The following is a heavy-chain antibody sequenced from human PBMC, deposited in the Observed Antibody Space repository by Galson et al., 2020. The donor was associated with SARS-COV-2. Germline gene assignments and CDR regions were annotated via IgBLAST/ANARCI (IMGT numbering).Heavy chain of an antibody. D-gene: IGHD6-19*01. CDR3: ATTTPLAVAGTSWFDP. V-gene: IGHV1-24*01. CDR1: GYTLTELS. J-gene: IGHJ5*02. Sequence: GESLKISCKVSGYTLTELSMHWVRQAPGKGLEWMGGFDPEDGETIYAQKFQGRVTMTEDTSTDTAYMALSSLRSEDTAVYYCATTTPLAVAGTSWFDPWGQGTLVTVSS. CDR2: FDPEDGET.